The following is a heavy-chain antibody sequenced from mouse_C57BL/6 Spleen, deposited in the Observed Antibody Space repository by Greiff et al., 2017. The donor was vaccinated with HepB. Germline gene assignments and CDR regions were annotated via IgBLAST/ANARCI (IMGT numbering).Heavy chain of an antibody. D-gene: IGHD3-3*01. CDR3: TRRLGAY. CDR2: IDPETGGT. Sequence: VQLQQSGAELVRPGASVTLSCKASGYTFTDYEMHWVKQTPVHGLEWIGAIDPETGGTAYNQKFKGKAILTADKSSSTADMELRSLTSEDSAVYYCTRRLGAYWGQGTLVTVSA. J-gene: IGHJ3*01. CDR1: GYTFTDYE. V-gene: IGHV1-15*01.